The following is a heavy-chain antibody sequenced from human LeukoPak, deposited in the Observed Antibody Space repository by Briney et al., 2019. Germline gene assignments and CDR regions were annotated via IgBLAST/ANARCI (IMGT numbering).Heavy chain of an antibody. V-gene: IGHV4-31*03. J-gene: IGHJ3*02. D-gene: IGHD7-27*01. CDR1: GGSISSGNYY. Sequence: SETLSLTCTVSGGSISSGNYYWSWIRRRPGTGLEWIGYIYYTGSTYYNPSLKSRVTISVDTSKNQFSLELNSMTAADAAVYYCAREKPSVGNDAFEIWGQGTMVTVSS. CDR2: IYYTGST. CDR3: AREKPSVGNDAFEI.